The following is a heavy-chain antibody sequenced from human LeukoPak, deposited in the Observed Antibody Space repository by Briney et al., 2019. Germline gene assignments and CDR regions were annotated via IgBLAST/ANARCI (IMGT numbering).Heavy chain of an antibody. Sequence: GGSLRLSCAASGFTFSGYWMHWVRQAPGKGLVWVSRIKSDGSGTTYADSVKGRFTISRDNAKNTLDLQMNSLRAEDTAVYYCARDLFSSGWYNYGMDVWGQGTTVTVSS. CDR1: GFTFSGYW. V-gene: IGHV3-74*01. J-gene: IGHJ6*02. CDR2: IKSDGSGT. CDR3: ARDLFSSGWYNYGMDV. D-gene: IGHD6-19*01.